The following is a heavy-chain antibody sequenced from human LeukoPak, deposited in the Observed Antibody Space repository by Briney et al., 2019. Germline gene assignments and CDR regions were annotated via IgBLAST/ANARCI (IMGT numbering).Heavy chain of an antibody. Sequence: SETLSLTCTVSGGSISSYYWSWIRQPAGKGLEWIGRIYTGGSTNYNPSLKSRVTMSVDTSKNQFSLKLSSVTATDTAVYYCARDFTYCSSTSCYGYFDYWGQGTLVTVSS. CDR3: ARDFTYCSSTSCYGYFDY. D-gene: IGHD2-2*01. V-gene: IGHV4-4*07. J-gene: IGHJ4*02. CDR1: GGSISSYY. CDR2: IYTGGST.